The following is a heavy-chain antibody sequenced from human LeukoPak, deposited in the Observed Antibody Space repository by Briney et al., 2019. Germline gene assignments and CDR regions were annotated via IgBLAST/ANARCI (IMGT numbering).Heavy chain of an antibody. CDR2: MYYSGST. CDR3: ARHFAYSSSSYFDY. V-gene: IGHV4-59*08. J-gene: IGHJ4*02. CDR1: GGSMSRYY. Sequence: SETLSLTCTVSGGSMSRYYWSWIRQPLGKGLEWIGYMYYSGSTNYNPSLKSRVTMFEDKSKNQFSLRLYSVTVADTAVYYCARHFAYSSSSYFDYWGQGSLVTVSS. D-gene: IGHD6-6*01.